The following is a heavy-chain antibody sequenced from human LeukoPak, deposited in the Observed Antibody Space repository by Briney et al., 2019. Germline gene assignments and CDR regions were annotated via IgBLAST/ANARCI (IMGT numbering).Heavy chain of an antibody. V-gene: IGHV4-30-2*01. CDR1: GGSISSGGYY. CDR2: INHSGST. CDR3: ARAPDIVATYYFDY. J-gene: IGHJ4*02. Sequence: SQTLSLTCTVSGGSISSGGYYWSWIRQPPGKGLEWIGEINHSGSTNYNPSLKSRVTISVDTSKNQFSLKLSSVTAADTAVYYCARAPDIVATYYFDYWGQGTLVTVSS. D-gene: IGHD5-12*01.